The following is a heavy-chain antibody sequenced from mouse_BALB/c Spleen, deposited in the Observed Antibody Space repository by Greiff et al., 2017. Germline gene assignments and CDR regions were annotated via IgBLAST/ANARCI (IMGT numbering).Heavy chain of an antibody. J-gene: IGHJ4*01. CDR3: ARRNRFYAMDY. CDR2: ISSGGGST. Sequence: EVHLVESGGGLVKPGGSLKLSCAASGFAFSSYDMSWVRQTPEKRLEWVAYISSGGGSTYYPDTVKGRFTISRDNAKNTLYLQMSSLKSEDTAMYYCARRNRFYAMDYWGQGTSVTVSS. CDR1: GFAFSSYD. V-gene: IGHV5-12-1*01.